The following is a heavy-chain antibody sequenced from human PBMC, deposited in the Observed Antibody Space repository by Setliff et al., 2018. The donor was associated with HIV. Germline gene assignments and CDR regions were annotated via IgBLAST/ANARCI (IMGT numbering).Heavy chain of an antibody. CDR3: ARARTTFGGVIDF. J-gene: IGHJ4*02. D-gene: IGHD3-16*01. Sequence: LSLSCAASGFTFSDYYMSWIRQAPGKGLEWVSYISSSSSTIYYADSVKGRFTISKDNAKNSLYLQMNSLRAEDTALYYCARARTTFGGVIDFWGQGTLVTVSS. CDR1: GFTFSDYY. V-gene: IGHV3-11*04. CDR2: ISSSSSTI.